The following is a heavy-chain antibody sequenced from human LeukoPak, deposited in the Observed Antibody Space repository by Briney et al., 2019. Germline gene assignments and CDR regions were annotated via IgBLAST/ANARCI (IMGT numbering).Heavy chain of an antibody. Sequence: SETLSLTCSVSGPSLSNYYWSWFRQPAGKGLEWIGRLYTNWSTNYNPSLTSRGTMSVDPSKNQFSLKLTTVTAADTAVYSCAREYSRSGSYSPWGQGTLVTVSS. D-gene: IGHD3-10*01. CDR2: LYTNWST. CDR3: AREYSRSGSYSP. V-gene: IGHV4-4*07. J-gene: IGHJ5*02. CDR1: GPSLSNYY.